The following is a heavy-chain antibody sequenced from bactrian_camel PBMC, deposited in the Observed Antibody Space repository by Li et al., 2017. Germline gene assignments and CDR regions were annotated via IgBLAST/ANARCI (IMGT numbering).Heavy chain of an antibody. CDR2: IVSGSST. CDR3: KTLCRGRDF. Sequence: HVQLVESGGGSVQAGGSLRLSCAASGYTYSMACIAWFRQAPGKEREFVSRIVSGSSTTYTDSVKGRFTISRDNAKNTVYLQMNSLKPEDTAMYYCKTLCRGRDFWGQGTQVTVS. CDR1: GYTYSMAC. J-gene: IGHJ4*01. V-gene: IGHV3S53*01.